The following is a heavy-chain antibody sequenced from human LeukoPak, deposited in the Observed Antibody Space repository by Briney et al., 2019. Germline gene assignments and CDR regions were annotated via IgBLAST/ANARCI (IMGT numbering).Heavy chain of an antibody. CDR2: IYYSGST. J-gene: IGHJ5*02. V-gene: IGHV4-59*01. CDR3: ARDMTAGGWFDP. CDR1: GGSISSYY. D-gene: IGHD2-21*02. Sequence: SETLSLTCTVSGGSISSYYWSWIRQPPGKGLEWIGYIYYSGSTNYNPSLKSRVTISVDTSKNQFSLKLSSVTAADTAVYYCARDMTAGGWFDPWGQGTLVTVSS.